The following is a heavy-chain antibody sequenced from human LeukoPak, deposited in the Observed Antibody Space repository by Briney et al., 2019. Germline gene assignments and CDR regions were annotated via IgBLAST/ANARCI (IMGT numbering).Heavy chain of an antibody. CDR3: CFGVLSSVFFDY. J-gene: IGHJ4*02. CDR2: INVGGATA. CDR1: GFTFSDYA. V-gene: IGHV3-23*01. D-gene: IGHD3-3*01. Sequence: GGSLRLSCSASGFTFSDYALNWVRQAPGKGLVWVSTINVGGATAYYADSVKGRFTTSRDTSKNTLYLYMNSLRAEDTALYYCCFGVLSSVFFDYWGPGTPVTVSS.